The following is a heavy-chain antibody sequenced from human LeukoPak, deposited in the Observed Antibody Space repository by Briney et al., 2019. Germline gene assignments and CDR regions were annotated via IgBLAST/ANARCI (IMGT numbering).Heavy chain of an antibody. J-gene: IGHJ6*03. CDR3: ARGDPSSWDYYYYYMDV. D-gene: IGHD6-13*01. Sequence: EASVKVSCKASGYTFTSYDINWVRQATGQGVEWMGWMNPNSGNTGYAQKFQGRVTITRNTSISTAYMELSSLRSEDTAVYYCARGDPSSWDYYYYYMDVWGKGTTVTVSS. CDR2: MNPNSGNT. V-gene: IGHV1-8*03. CDR1: GYTFTSYD.